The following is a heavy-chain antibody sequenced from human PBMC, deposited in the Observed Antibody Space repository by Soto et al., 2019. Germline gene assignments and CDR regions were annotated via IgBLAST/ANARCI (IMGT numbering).Heavy chain of an antibody. V-gene: IGHV1-3*01. J-gene: IGHJ5*02. CDR2: INGGNGNT. CDR1: GPTFTSYA. D-gene: IGHD3-16*01. Sequence: VKVSCKTSGPTFTSYAMHWVRQVPGQRLEWMGWINGGNGNTKVSQTLQGRVSITRDTSASTAYMELSSLRSEDTAIYYCATQFGSRGFDPWGQGTLVTVSS. CDR3: ATQFGSRGFDP.